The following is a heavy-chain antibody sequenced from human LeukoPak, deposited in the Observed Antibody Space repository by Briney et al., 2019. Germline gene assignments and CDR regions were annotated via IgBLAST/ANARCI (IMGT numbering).Heavy chain of an antibody. V-gene: IGHV3-30*18. CDR3: AKVWEQQLAYYYYGMDV. J-gene: IGHJ6*02. D-gene: IGHD6-13*01. CDR2: ISYDGSNK. Sequence: GRSLRLSCAASGFTFSSYGMHWVRQAPGKGLEWVAVISYDGSNKYYADSVKGRFTISRDNSKNTLYLQMNSLRAEDTAVYYCAKVWEQQLAYYYYGMDVWGQGTTVTVSS. CDR1: GFTFSSYG.